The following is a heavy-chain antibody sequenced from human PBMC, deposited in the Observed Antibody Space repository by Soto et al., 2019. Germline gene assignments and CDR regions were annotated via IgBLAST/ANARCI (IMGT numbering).Heavy chain of an antibody. CDR2: IYFSGTT. Sequence: QLQLQESGPGLVKPSETLSLTCNVSGVSISDTSYYWVWIRQPPGNGLEWIGTIYFSGTTFYNPSLKSLRTITGEPSKDQFSLRLRSVTAADTAVDYCARHGSNWGQGTLVAVSS. V-gene: IGHV4-39*01. J-gene: IGHJ4*02. CDR3: ARHGSN. CDR1: GVSISDTSYY.